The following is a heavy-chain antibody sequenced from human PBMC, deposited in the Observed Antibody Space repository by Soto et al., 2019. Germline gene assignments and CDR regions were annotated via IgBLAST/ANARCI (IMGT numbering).Heavy chain of an antibody. D-gene: IGHD6-19*01. CDR2: IKSDGTST. J-gene: IGHJ3*02. CDR1: GFTFSSYW. Sequence: EVQLVESGGGLVQPGGSLRLSCAASGFTFSSYWMHWVRQAPGKGLVWVSRIKSDGTSTSYADSVKGRFTISRDNAKKTLYLQMNSLRAEDTAVYYCASPGIAVDDTWDAFDIWGQGTLVTVSS. CDR3: ASPGIAVDDTWDAFDI. V-gene: IGHV3-74*01.